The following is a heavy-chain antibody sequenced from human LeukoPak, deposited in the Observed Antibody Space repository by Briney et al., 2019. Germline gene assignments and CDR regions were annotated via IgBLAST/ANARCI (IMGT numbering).Heavy chain of an antibody. CDR3: GRVIAAVGLFDY. D-gene: IGHD6-13*01. J-gene: IGHJ4*02. V-gene: IGHV3-20*01. Sequence: PGGSLRLSCAASGFTFDDYGMSWVRQAPGKGLEWVSGINWNGGSTGYADSVKGRFTISRDNAKNSLYLQMNSLRAEDTALYHCGRVIAAVGLFDYWGQGTLATVSS. CDR2: INWNGGST. CDR1: GFTFDDYG.